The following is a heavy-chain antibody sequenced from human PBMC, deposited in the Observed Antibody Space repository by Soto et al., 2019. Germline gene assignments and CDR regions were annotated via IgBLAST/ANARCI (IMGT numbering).Heavy chain of an antibody. V-gene: IGHV1-18*01. CDR1: GYTFTSYG. J-gene: IGHJ5*02. Sequence: VKVSCKASGYTFTSYGISWVRQAPGQGLEWMGWISAYNGNTNYAQKLQGRVTMTTDTSTSTAYMELRSLRSDDTAVYYCAREVAVLRYFDWSKNNWFDPWGQGTLVTVSS. CDR2: ISAYNGNT. D-gene: IGHD3-9*01. CDR3: AREVAVLRYFDWSKNNWFDP.